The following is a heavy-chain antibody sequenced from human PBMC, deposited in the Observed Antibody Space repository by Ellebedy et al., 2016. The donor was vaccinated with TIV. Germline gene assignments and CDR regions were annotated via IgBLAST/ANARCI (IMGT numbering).Heavy chain of an antibody. CDR3: ARSHGD. Sequence: GESLKISXAASGFTFRSYWMHWVRQAPGKGLVWVSRINSDGSITSYADSVKGRFTISRDNAKNTLYLQMNSLTPEDTAVYYCARSHGDWGQGTLVTVSS. J-gene: IGHJ4*02. D-gene: IGHD3-16*01. CDR2: INSDGSIT. CDR1: GFTFRSYW. V-gene: IGHV3-74*01.